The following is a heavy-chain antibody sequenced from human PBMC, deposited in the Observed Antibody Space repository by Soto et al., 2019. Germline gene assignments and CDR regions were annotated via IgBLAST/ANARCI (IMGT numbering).Heavy chain of an antibody. Sequence: QVQLVESGGGVVQPGRSLTLSCAASGFTFNAYGMHWVRQAPGKGLEWVAVIWYDGSNKYYADSVKGRFTISRDNSKNTLYLQMNSLRAEDTAVYYCARDWDSSGRPYWGQGTLVTVSS. CDR2: IWYDGSNK. CDR3: ARDWDSSGRPY. D-gene: IGHD6-19*01. V-gene: IGHV3-33*01. CDR1: GFTFNAYG. J-gene: IGHJ4*02.